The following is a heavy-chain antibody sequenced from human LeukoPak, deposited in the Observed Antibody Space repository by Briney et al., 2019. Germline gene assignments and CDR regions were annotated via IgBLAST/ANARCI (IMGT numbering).Heavy chain of an antibody. CDR3: ARAVYYDSSGPDFQH. Sequence: GASVKVSCKASGGTFSSYAISLVRQAPGQGLEWMGRIIPIFGIANYAQKFQGRVTITADKSTSTAYMELSSLRSEDTAVYYCARAVYYDSSGPDFQHWGQGTLVTVSS. D-gene: IGHD3-22*01. V-gene: IGHV1-69*04. CDR1: GGTFSSYA. J-gene: IGHJ1*01. CDR2: IIPIFGIA.